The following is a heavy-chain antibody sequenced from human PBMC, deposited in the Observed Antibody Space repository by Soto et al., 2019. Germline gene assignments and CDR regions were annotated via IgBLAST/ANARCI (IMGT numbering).Heavy chain of an antibody. CDR1: GFTFRNYD. CDR3: ARTDRDFYGLDV. V-gene: IGHV3-13*05. J-gene: IGHJ6*04. CDR2: ISAAGDP. D-gene: IGHD1-1*01. Sequence: EVQLVESGGGLVQPGGSLRLSCEASGFTFRNYDMHCVRQGTGKGQEWVSGISAAGDPDYADSVEGRFTISRENAQNSFFPQMNRLTVGDTAVYYFARTDRDFYGLDVWGKGTTVIVSS.